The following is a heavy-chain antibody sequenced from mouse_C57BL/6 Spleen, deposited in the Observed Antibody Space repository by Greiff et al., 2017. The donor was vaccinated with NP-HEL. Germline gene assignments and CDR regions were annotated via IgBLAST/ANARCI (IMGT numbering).Heavy chain of an antibody. V-gene: IGHV5-9*01. CDR2: ISGGGGNT. CDR1: GFTFSSYT. J-gene: IGHJ4*01. Sequence: EVMLVESGGGLVKPGGSLKLSCAASGFTFSSYTMSWVRQTPEKRLEWVATISGGGGNTYYPDSVKGRFTISRDNAKNTLYLQMSSLRSEDTALYYCARPDYYAMDYWGQGTSVTVSS. CDR3: ARPDYYAMDY.